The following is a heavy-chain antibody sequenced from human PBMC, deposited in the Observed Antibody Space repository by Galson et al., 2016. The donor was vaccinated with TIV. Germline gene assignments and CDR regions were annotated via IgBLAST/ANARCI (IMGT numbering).Heavy chain of an antibody. J-gene: IGHJ5*02. Sequence: LSLTCTVSGASITDYYWAWIRQPPGKGLESIGDIYYTGSSNYNPSLKRRVSISIDTSKNQFSLTVKSVTAADTALYFCARIDRGWFDPWGQGTPVTVSS. CDR1: GASITDYY. V-gene: IGHV4-59*08. D-gene: IGHD1-14*01. CDR2: IYYTGSS. CDR3: ARIDRGWFDP.